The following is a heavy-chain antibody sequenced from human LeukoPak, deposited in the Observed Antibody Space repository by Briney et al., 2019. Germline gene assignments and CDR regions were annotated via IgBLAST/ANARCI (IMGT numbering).Heavy chain of an antibody. CDR1: GYTFTSYD. CDR3: ARVQYDSSGYYYERD. D-gene: IGHD3-22*01. CDR2: MNPNSGNT. V-gene: IGHV1-8*01. Sequence: ASVKVSCKASGYTFTSYDINWVRQATGQGLEWMGWMNPNSGNTGYAQKFQGRVTMTRNTSISTAYMQLSSLRSEDTAVYYCARVQYDSSGYYYERDWGQGTLVTVFS. J-gene: IGHJ4*02.